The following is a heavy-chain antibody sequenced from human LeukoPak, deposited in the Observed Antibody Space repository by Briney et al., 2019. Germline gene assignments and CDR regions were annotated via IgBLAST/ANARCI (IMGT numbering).Heavy chain of an antibody. Sequence: GGSLRLSCAASGFTFSSYAMHWVRQAPGKGLEWVSSISSSSSYIYYADSVKGRFTISRDDAKNSLYLQMNSLRAEDTAVYYCARGQWGLSYFDYWGQGTLVTVSS. CDR2: ISSSSSYI. J-gene: IGHJ4*02. CDR3: ARGQWGLSYFDY. V-gene: IGHV3-21*01. CDR1: GFTFSSYA. D-gene: IGHD1-26*01.